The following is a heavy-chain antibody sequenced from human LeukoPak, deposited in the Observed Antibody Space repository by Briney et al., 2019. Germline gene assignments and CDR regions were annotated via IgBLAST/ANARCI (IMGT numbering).Heavy chain of an antibody. CDR1: AFAFSSNW. J-gene: IGHJ6*02. CDR2: IKEDGSET. V-gene: IGHV3-7*01. Sequence: GGSLRLSCVASAFAFSSNWMSWVRQAPGKGLEWVASIKEDGSETYYVDSVRGRFTISRDNAKNSLYLQMNSLGAEDTAVYYCARDMSRFAADYGMDVWGQGTTVTVSS. CDR3: ARDMSRFAADYGMDV. D-gene: IGHD3-10*01.